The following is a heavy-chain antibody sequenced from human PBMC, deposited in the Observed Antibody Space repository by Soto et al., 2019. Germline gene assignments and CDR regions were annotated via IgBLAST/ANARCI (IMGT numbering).Heavy chain of an antibody. Sequence: PGGSLRLSCAASGFIASNYAMSWVRQAPGKGLEWVSGFSGSGGATFYADSVKGRFTISRDSSKNTIYLQMDRLRADDTAVYYCAKAMADYWGRGTLVTVSS. V-gene: IGHV3-23*01. CDR3: AKAMADY. CDR1: GFIASNYA. CDR2: FSGSGGAT. J-gene: IGHJ4*02.